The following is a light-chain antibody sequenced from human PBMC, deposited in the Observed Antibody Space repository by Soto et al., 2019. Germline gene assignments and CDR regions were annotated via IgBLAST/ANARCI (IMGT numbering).Light chain of an antibody. Sequence: QSVLTQPPSASGSPGQSVTISCTGTSSDVGGYNYVSRYQQHPGKAPKLMIYEVSERPSGVPDRFSGSKPSNTASLTVSGLQAEDEADYYCSSYAGSNNFVFGTGTKVTVL. V-gene: IGLV2-8*01. J-gene: IGLJ1*01. CDR1: SSDVGGYNY. CDR3: SSYAGSNNFV. CDR2: EVS.